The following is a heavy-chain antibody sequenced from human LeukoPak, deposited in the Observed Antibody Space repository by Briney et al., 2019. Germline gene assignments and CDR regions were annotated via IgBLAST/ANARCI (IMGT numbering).Heavy chain of an antibody. Sequence: SETLSLTCTVSGGSISSYYWSWIRQPPGKGLEWIVYIYYSGSTNYNPSLKSRVTISVDTSKNQFSLKLSSVTAADTAVYYCARLWEPTYYYYYYGMDVWGQGTTVTVSS. CDR1: GGSISSYY. D-gene: IGHD1-26*01. CDR3: ARLWEPTYYYYYYGMDV. CDR2: IYYSGST. V-gene: IGHV4-59*08. J-gene: IGHJ6*02.